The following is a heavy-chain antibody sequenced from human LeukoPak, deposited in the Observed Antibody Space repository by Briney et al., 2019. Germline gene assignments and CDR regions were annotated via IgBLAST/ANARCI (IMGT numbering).Heavy chain of an antibody. CDR3: ARHVGYCTNGVCRAANWFDP. Sequence: RASETLPLTCTVSGGSIRSSSSYWGWIRQPPGKGLEWIGSGHYSGSTYYNPSLKSRVTISVDTSKNQFSLRLNSVTAADTAVYYCARHVGYCTNGVCRAANWFDPWGQGTLVTVSS. D-gene: IGHD2-8*01. CDR1: GGSIRSSSSY. CDR2: GHYSGST. V-gene: IGHV4-39*01. J-gene: IGHJ5*02.